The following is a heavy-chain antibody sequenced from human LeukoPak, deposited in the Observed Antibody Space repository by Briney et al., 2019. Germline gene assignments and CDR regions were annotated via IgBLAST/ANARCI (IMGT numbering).Heavy chain of an antibody. V-gene: IGHV3-30-3*01. CDR2: ISFDGNDV. CDR1: GFTFSRYA. Sequence: GGSLRLSCVASGFTFSRYAMDWVRQAPGKGLDWVASISFDGNDVYYAASVRGRSTISRDNSGDTVSLQIHSLTSDDMAVYFCVRAPSIDDHRLDNWGQGTLVSVSS. CDR3: VRAPSIDDHRLDN. D-gene: IGHD6-6*01. J-gene: IGHJ4*02.